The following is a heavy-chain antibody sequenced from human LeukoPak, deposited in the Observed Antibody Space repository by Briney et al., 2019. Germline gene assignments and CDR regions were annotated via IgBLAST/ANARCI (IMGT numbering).Heavy chain of an antibody. Sequence: SETLSLTCTVSGDSLSNYHWSWLRQPPGKRLEWLGYISSSGTTSYNPSRMSRLTISVDTSKDQFSLKLNSVTAADTAVYYCARVGRGDHTWGSYYCDHWGQGTLVSVSS. CDR3: ARVGRGDHTWGSYYCDH. CDR1: GDSLSNYH. J-gene: IGHJ4*02. V-gene: IGHV4-59*01. D-gene: IGHD3-16*01. CDR2: ISSSGTT.